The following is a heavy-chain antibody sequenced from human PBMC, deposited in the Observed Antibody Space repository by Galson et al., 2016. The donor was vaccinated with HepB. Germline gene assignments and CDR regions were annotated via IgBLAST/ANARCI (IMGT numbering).Heavy chain of an antibody. CDR1: GFTFSSYA. CDR2: ISYDGSNK. CDR3: ARGGTPYDFWTTGAFDI. D-gene: IGHD3-3*01. J-gene: IGHJ3*02. V-gene: IGHV3-30-3*01. Sequence: SLRLSCAASGFTFSSYAMHWVRQAPGKGLEWVALISYDGSNKYYAASVKGRFSISRDNSKNTLYLQMNSLRAEDTAVYYCARGGTPYDFWTTGAFDIWGQGTMVTVSS.